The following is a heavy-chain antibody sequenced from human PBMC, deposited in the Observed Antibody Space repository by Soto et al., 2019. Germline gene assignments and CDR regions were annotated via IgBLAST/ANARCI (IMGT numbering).Heavy chain of an antibody. J-gene: IGHJ4*02. CDR3: ARTLYSYGPRFDY. V-gene: IGHV4-59*01. Sequence: SETLSLTCTVSGGSINLYYWSWIRQPPGKGLEWIGYIYYSGSTNYNPSLKSRVTISVDTSKNQFSLKLSSVTAADTAVYYCARTLYSYGPRFDYWGQGTLVTVSS. D-gene: IGHD5-18*01. CDR1: GGSINLYY. CDR2: IYYSGST.